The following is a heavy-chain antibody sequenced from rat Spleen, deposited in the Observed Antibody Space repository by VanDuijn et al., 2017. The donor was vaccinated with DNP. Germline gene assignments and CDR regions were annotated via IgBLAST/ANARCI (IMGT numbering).Heavy chain of an antibody. J-gene: IGHJ2*01. CDR2: ISSTGDNT. V-gene: IGHV5-31*01. CDR3: ARQPSQPDY. Sequence: EVQLVESGGGPVQPGRSLKLSCVASGFIFSNYWMTWIRQAPGKGLEWVASISSTGDNTYYSASVKGRFTISRDNAKSTLYLQMDSLRSEDTATYYCARQPSQPDYWCQGVMVTVSS. CDR1: GFIFSNYW.